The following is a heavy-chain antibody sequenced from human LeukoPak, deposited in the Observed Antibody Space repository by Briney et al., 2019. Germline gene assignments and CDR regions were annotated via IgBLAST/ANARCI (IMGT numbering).Heavy chain of an antibody. V-gene: IGHV1-18*01. CDR2: ISGYNGNT. D-gene: IGHD3-10*01. CDR3: ARDHLTKYYYGSGRFDP. J-gene: IGHJ5*02. Sequence: GASVKVSCRASGYTFSSYAITWVRQAPRQGLEWMGWISGYNGNTKYALKVQGRVTVTTDTSTNTAYMELRSLRSDDTAVYYCARDHLTKYYYGSGRFDPWGQGTLVTVFS. CDR1: GYTFSSYA.